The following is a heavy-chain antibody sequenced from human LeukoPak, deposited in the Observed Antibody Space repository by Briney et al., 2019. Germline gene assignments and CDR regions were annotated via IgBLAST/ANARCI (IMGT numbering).Heavy chain of an antibody. CDR3: ARDVGYGENYYYYMDV. D-gene: IGHD4-17*01. Sequence: GGSLRLSCAASVFSFTGHAMHWVRQAPGKGLEWVAVISYDGSNKYNEGSVKGRFTISRDISKNTLYLQMNSLRGEDTAVYYCARDVGYGENYYYYMDVWGTGTTVTVSS. CDR2: ISYDGSNK. CDR1: VFSFTGHA. J-gene: IGHJ6*03. V-gene: IGHV3-30*04.